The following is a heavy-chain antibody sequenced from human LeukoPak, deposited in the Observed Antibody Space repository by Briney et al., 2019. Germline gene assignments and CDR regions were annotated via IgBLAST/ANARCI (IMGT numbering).Heavy chain of an antibody. CDR2: IYSGGST. CDR1: GFTVSSNY. CDR3: ARDAESGSGSFDY. J-gene: IGHJ4*02. D-gene: IGHD3-10*01. V-gene: IGHV3-53*01. Sequence: PGGSLRLSCAASGFTVSSNYMSWVRQAPGKGLKWVSTIYSGGSTYYTDSVKGRFTISRDISKNTVYLQMNNLRAEDTAVYYCARDAESGSGSFDYWGQGTLVTVSS.